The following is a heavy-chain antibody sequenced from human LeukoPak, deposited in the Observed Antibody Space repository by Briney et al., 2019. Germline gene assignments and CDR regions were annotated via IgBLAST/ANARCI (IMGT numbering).Heavy chain of an antibody. V-gene: IGHV3-30*02. CDR3: AKDRTDYYDSSGYYVFDY. CDR1: GFTFSSYG. Sequence: GGSLRLSCAASGFTFSSYGMHWVRQAPGKGLEWVAFIRYDGSNKYYADSVKGRFTISRDNSKNTLYLQMNSLRAEDTAVYYCAKDRTDYYDSSGYYVFDYWGQGSLVTVSS. J-gene: IGHJ4*02. D-gene: IGHD3-22*01. CDR2: IRYDGSNK.